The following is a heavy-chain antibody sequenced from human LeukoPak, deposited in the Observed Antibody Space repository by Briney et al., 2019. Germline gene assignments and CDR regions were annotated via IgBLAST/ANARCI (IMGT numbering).Heavy chain of an antibody. CDR1: GFTFSDSY. Sequence: PGGSLRLSCAASGFTFSDSYMSWIGPPPGKGLEWVSFISNSGSTIYYADSVMGRFTISRDNAKNSLYLQMNSLRAEDTAVYYCARGDVFDIWGQGTMVAVSS. V-gene: IGHV3-11*01. J-gene: IGHJ3*02. CDR2: ISNSGSTI. CDR3: ARGDVFDI.